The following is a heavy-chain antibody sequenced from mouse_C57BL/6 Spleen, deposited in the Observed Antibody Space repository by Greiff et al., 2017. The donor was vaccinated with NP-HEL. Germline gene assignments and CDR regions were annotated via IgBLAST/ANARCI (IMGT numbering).Heavy chain of an antibody. D-gene: IGHD1-1*01. CDR3: ARRVATDAMDY. Sequence: EVNVVESGGGLVKPGGSLKLSCAASGFTFSDYGMHWVRQAPEKGLEWVAYISSGSSTIYYADTVKGRFTISRDNAKNTLFLQMTSLRSEDTAMYYCARRVATDAMDYWGQGTSVTVSS. CDR1: GFTFSDYG. CDR2: ISSGSSTI. J-gene: IGHJ4*01. V-gene: IGHV5-17*01.